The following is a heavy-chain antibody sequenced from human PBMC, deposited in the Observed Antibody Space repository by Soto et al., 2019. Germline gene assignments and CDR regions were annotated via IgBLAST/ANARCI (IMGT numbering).Heavy chain of an antibody. V-gene: IGHV3-23*01. CDR1: GFYFSAYA. CDR2: ISGDGKAT. Sequence: EVQLLESGGGLVQPGGALRLSCVASGFYFSAYALAWVRQAPGKGLECISGISGDGKATHYAESVRGRFTISRDNSKNTVYLRMDSLRAEDTALYYCAKEVTSCCYPGFDSWGQGTLVTVSS. CDR3: AKEVTSCCYPGFDS. J-gene: IGHJ4*02. D-gene: IGHD2-21*01.